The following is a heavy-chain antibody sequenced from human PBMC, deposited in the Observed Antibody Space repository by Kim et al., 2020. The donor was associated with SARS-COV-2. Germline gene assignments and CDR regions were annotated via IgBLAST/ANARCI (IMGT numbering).Heavy chain of an antibody. Sequence: GGSLRLSCAASGFTFSGHWMHWVRQAPGKGLVWVSVISSDGSVTNYAASVKCRFTISRDNGKNNMYLQLNSLRAEDTAVYYCTRGQYHSMDVWGQGTTVTVSS. V-gene: IGHV3-74*01. J-gene: IGHJ6*02. CDR3: TRGQYHSMDV. CDR1: GFTFSGHW. CDR2: ISSDGSVT.